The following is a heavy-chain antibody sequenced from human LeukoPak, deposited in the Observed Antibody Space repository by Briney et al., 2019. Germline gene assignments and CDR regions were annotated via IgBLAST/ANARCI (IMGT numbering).Heavy chain of an antibody. CDR1: GYNFTAYA. J-gene: IGHJ4*02. Sequence: ASVKVSCKASGYNFTAYAMNWVRQAPGQGLEWMGWINTKTGDPTYAQGFTGRFVFSLDTSVSTAYLQISSLKAEDTAVYYCARGPYYHDFWGQGTLDTVSS. CDR2: INTKTGDP. V-gene: IGHV7-4-1*02. D-gene: IGHD3-10*01. CDR3: ARGPYYHDF.